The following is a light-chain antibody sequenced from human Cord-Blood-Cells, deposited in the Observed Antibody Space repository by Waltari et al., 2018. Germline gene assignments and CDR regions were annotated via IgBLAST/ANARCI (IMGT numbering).Light chain of an antibody. CDR1: SSDVGVYNY. V-gene: IGLV2-14*01. J-gene: IGLJ3*02. CDR3: SSYTSSSFWV. Sequence: QSALTQPASVSGSPGQSITIPCTGTSSDVGVYNYVSWYKQNPGKAPKLMIYDVRNRPSGVSNRFSSSKSGNTASLTISGLQAEDEADYYCSSYTSSSFWVFVGGTKLTVL. CDR2: DVR.